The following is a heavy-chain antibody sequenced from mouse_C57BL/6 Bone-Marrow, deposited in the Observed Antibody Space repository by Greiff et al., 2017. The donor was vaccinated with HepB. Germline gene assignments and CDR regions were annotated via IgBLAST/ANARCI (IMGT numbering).Heavy chain of an antibody. CDR2: IDPSDSET. D-gene: IGHD1-1*01. CDR1: GYTFTSYW. V-gene: IGHV1-52*01. J-gene: IGHJ3*01. Sequence: QVQLQQPGAELVRPGSSVKLSCKASGYTFTSYWMHWVKQRPIQGLEWIGNIDPSDSETHYNQKFKDKATLTVDKSSSTAYMQLSSLTSEDSAVYYCARKYDYYGSSFAYWGQGTLVTVSA. CDR3: ARKYDYYGSSFAY.